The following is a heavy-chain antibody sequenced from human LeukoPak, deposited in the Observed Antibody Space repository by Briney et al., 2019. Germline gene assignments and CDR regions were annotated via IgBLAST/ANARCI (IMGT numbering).Heavy chain of an antibody. CDR1: GFTFSSYS. Sequence: PGGSLRLSCAASGFTFSSYSMNWVRQAPGKGLEWVSSISSSSSYIYYADSVKGRFTISRDNAKNSLYLQMNSLRAEDTAVYYCARDWDPKDVLLWFGELDYWGQGTLVTVSS. CDR3: ARDWDPKDVLLWFGELDY. CDR2: ISSSSSYI. V-gene: IGHV3-21*01. D-gene: IGHD3-10*01. J-gene: IGHJ4*02.